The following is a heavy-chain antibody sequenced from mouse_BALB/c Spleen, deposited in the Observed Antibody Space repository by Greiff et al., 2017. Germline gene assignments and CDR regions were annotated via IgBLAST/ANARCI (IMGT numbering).Heavy chain of an antibody. CDR1: GYSITSGYY. CDR3: AREGGYDWYFDV. J-gene: IGHJ1*01. Sequence: VQLQQSGPGLVKPSQSLSLTCSVTGYSITSGYYWNWIRQFPGNKLEWMGYISYDGSNNYNPSLKNRISITRDTSKNQFFLKLNSVTTEDTATYYCAREGGYDWYFDVWGAGTTVTVSS. V-gene: IGHV3-6*02. D-gene: IGHD2-2*01. CDR2: ISYDGSN.